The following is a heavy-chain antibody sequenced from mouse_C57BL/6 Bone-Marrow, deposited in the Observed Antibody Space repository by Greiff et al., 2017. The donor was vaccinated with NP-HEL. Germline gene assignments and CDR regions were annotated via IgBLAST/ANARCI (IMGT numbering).Heavy chain of an antibody. J-gene: IGHJ4*01. D-gene: IGHD1-1*01. CDR2: IYPRSGNT. CDR3: AGDYYGSSYRAYYYAMDY. V-gene: IGHV1-81*01. Sequence: QVQLQQSGAELARPGASVKLSCKASGYTFTSYGISWVKQRTGQGLEWIGEIYPRSGNTYYNEKFKGKATLTADKSSSTAYMELRSLTSEDSAVYFCAGDYYGSSYRAYYYAMDYWGQGTSVTVSS. CDR1: GYTFTSYG.